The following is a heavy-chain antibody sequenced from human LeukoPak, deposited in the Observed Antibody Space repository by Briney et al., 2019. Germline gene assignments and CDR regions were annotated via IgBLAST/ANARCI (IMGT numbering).Heavy chain of an antibody. CDR1: GGSVSSGSYY. CDR2: IYYSGST. CDR3: ARDSSGWYQGWFDP. D-gene: IGHD6-19*01. J-gene: IGHJ5*02. Sequence: SETLSLTCTVSGGSVSSGSYYWSWIRQPPGKGLEWIGYIYYSGSTNYNPSLKSRVSISVDTSKNQFSLKLSSVTAADTAVYYCARDSSGWYQGWFDPWGQGTLVTVSS. V-gene: IGHV4-61*01.